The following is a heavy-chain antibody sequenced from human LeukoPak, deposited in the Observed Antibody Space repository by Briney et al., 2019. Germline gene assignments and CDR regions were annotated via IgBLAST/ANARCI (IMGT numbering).Heavy chain of an antibody. J-gene: IGHJ4*02. CDR3: ARAHLSETDFDY. CDR1: GGSISGYY. D-gene: IGHD3-3*01. Sequence: PETLSLTCTVSGGSISGYYWNWIRQSPEKGLEWIGYIYYSGTTNYNPSLKSRLTISLDTSNNQFSLKLSSVTAADTAVYYCARAHLSETDFDYWGQGALVTVTS. CDR2: IYYSGTT. V-gene: IGHV4-59*01.